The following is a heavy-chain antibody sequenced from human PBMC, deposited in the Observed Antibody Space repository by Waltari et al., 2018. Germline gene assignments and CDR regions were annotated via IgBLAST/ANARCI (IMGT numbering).Heavy chain of an antibody. CDR1: GYTCTSSA. Sequence: QVQLVQSGAEVKTPGASVKVSCKASGYTCTSSAMHWVRQAPGQRLEWMGWNNAGNGNTKYSQKFQGRVTITRDTSASTAYMELSSLRSEDTAVYYCASPTYYYDSSGSPHYYYYGMDVWGQGTTVTVSS. J-gene: IGHJ6*02. V-gene: IGHV1-3*01. CDR2: NNAGNGNT. CDR3: ASPTYYYDSSGSPHYYYYGMDV. D-gene: IGHD3-22*01.